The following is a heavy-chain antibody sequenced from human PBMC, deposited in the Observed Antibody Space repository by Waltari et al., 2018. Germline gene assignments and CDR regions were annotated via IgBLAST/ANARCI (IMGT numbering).Heavy chain of an antibody. V-gene: IGHV4-59*01. CDR2: IYYSGST. D-gene: IGHD3-10*01. J-gene: IGHJ6*02. CDR3: AREGWNYYDSYGMDV. CDR1: GGSHSCVY. Sequence: QVQLQESGPGLVKPSETLSLTCTVSGGSHSCVYWSWIRHPPGKGLEWIGYIYYSGSTNYNPSLKSRVTISVDTSKNQFSLKLSSVTAADTAVYYCAREGWNYYDSYGMDVWGQGTTVTVSS.